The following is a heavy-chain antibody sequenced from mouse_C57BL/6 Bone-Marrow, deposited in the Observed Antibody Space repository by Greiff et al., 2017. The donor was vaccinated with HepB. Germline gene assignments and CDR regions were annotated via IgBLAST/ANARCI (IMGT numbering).Heavy chain of an antibody. Sequence: VQLQQSGTVLARPGASVKMSCKTSGYTFTSYWMHWVKQRPGQGLEWIGAIYPGNSDTSYNQKFKGKAKLTAVTSASTAYMELSSLTNEDSAVYYCILDYYGSSYVAWFAYWGQGTLVTVSA. V-gene: IGHV1-5*01. J-gene: IGHJ3*01. CDR1: GYTFTSYW. CDR3: ILDYYGSSYVAWFAY. CDR2: IYPGNSDT. D-gene: IGHD1-1*01.